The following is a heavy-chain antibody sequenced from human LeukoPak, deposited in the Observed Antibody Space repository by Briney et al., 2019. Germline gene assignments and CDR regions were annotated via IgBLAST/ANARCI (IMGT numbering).Heavy chain of an antibody. CDR2: ISGSGDST. Sequence: HPGGSLRLSCAASGFTFSSYAMNWVRQAPGKGLEWVSAISGSGDSTYYADSVKGRFTISRDNSKNSLYLQMNSLRAEDTAVYYCARVVDAYYYYMDVWGKGTTVTVSS. CDR3: ARVVDAYYYYMDV. D-gene: IGHD5-24*01. J-gene: IGHJ6*03. V-gene: IGHV3-23*01. CDR1: GFTFSSYA.